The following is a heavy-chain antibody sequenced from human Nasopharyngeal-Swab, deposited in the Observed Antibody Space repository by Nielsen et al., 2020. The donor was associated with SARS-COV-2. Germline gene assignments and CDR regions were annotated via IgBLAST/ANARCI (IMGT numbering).Heavy chain of an antibody. D-gene: IGHD3-10*01. J-gene: IGHJ3*02. CDR3: ARDRSYYYPSVRGGAFDI. CDR1: GGSISSGGYY. CDR2: IYYSGST. V-gene: IGHV4-31*03. Sequence: SETLSLTCTVSGGSISSGGYYWSWIRQHPGKGLEWIGYIYYSGSTYYNPSLKSRVTISVDTSKNQFSLKLSSVTAADTAVYYCARDRSYYYPSVRGGAFDIWGQGTMVTVSS.